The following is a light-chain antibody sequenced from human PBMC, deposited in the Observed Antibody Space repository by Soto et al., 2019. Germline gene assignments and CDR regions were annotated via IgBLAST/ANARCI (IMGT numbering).Light chain of an antibody. J-gene: IGKJ3*01. CDR3: QQYNNWPSFT. V-gene: IGKV3-15*01. CDR1: QSVSSN. Sequence: EIVMTQSPATLSVSPGERATLSCRASQSVSSNLAWYQQKPGQAPRLLIYGASTRATGVPSGFSGSRSATSFTLTISSLQSEDFAVYYSQQYNNWPSFTFGPGTKVDIK. CDR2: GAS.